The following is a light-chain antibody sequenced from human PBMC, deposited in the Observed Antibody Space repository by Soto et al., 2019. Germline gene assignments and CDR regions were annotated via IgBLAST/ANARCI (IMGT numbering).Light chain of an antibody. CDR1: QSVSSNY. Sequence: EIVLTQSPGTLSLSPGERATLSCRASQSVSSNYLAWYQQKPGQAPRLLIYGASSRATGIPDRFSGSASGTDFTLTISRLEPEDFAVYYCQQRSNGATFGGGTKVDIK. V-gene: IGKV3D-20*02. CDR2: GAS. CDR3: QQRSNGAT. J-gene: IGKJ4*01.